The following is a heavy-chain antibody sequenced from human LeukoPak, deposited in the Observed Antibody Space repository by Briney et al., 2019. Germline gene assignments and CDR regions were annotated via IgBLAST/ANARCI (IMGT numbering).Heavy chain of an antibody. CDR1: GGSISSSSYY. D-gene: IGHD3-3*01. Sequence: PSETLSLTCTVSGGSISSSSYYWGWIRQPPGKGLEWIGSIYYSGSTYYNPSLKSRVTISVDTSKNQFSLKLSSVTAADTAVYYCARGLMEYYDFWSGSSFDYWGQGTLVTVSS. CDR3: ARGLMEYYDFWSGSSFDY. J-gene: IGHJ4*02. CDR2: IYYSGST. V-gene: IGHV4-39*07.